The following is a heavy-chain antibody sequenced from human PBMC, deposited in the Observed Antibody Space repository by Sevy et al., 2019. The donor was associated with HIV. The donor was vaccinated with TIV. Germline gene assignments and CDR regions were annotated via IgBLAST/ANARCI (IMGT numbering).Heavy chain of an antibody. D-gene: IGHD3-10*01. CDR3: VRDAFGEFDL. CDR1: GFSFDSYG. J-gene: IGHJ4*02. Sequence: GGYLRLSCAVSGFSFDSYGMTWVRQAPGKGLEWVSRITPEGSFTPDGGRTNYADSVKGRFTISRDDATSTLYLHMNSLRVEDTAIYYCVRDAFGEFDLWGQGILVTVSS. CDR2: ITPEGSFTPDGGRT. V-gene: IGHV3-74*01.